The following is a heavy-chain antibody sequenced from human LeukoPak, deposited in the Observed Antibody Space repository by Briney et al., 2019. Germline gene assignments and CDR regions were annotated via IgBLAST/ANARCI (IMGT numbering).Heavy chain of an antibody. J-gene: IGHJ4*02. CDR2: ISWNSGSI. CDR1: GFTFDDYA. D-gene: IGHD3-9*01. V-gene: IGHV3-9*01. Sequence: GGSLRLSCAASGFTFDDYAMHWVRQAPGKGLEWVSGISWNSGSIGYADSVKGRFTISRDNAKNSLYLQMNSLRAEDTALYYCARKYYDILTGIYYFDYWGQGTLVTVSS. CDR3: ARKYYDILTGIYYFDY.